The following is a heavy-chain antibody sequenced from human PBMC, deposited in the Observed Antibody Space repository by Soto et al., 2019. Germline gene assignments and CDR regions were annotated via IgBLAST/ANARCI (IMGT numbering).Heavy chain of an antibody. D-gene: IGHD2-8*01. J-gene: IGHJ5*02. CDR1: GFTFSSYS. CDR3: AAYCNNGVCPTGFDP. CDR2: ISSSSSYI. V-gene: IGHV3-21*01. Sequence: GGSLRLSCAASGFTFSSYSMNWVRQAPGKGLEWVSSISSSSSYIYYADSVKGRFTISRDNAKNSLYLQMNSLRAEDTAVYYCAAYCNNGVCPTGFDPWGQGTLVTVSS.